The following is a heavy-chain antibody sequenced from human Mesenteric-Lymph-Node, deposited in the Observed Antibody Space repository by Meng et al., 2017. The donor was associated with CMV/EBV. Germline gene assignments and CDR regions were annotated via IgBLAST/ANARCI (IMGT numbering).Heavy chain of an antibody. CDR3: ARGSSYDILTGYFDY. CDR2: INHSGST. CDR1: GGSFSGYY. Sequence: QVQLQQGGAGLLKPSETLSVTCAVYGGSFSGYYWNWIRQSPEKGLEWIGEINHSGSTTYNPSFTSRIIISVDTSTNQTSLNMSSVTAADTAVYYCARGSSYDILTGYFDYWGQGALVTVSS. V-gene: IGHV4-34*01. D-gene: IGHD3-9*01. J-gene: IGHJ4*02.